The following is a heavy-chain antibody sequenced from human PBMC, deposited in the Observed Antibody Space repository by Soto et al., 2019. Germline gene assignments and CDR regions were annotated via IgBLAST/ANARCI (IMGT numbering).Heavy chain of an antibody. CDR3: ARGLREVDY. CDR1: GFTFTSYW. V-gene: IGHV3-7*01. CDR2: IKQDGSEK. J-gene: IGHJ4*02. Sequence: EVQLVESGGGLVQPGGSLRLSCAASGFTFTSYWMSWVRQAPGKGLEWVANIKQDGSEKYYVDSVKGRFTISRDNAKNSLYLQMNSPRAEDTAVHCCARGLREVDYWGQGTLVTVSS.